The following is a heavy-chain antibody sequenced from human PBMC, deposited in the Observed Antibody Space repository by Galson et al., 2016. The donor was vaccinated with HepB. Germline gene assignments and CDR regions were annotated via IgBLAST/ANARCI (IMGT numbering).Heavy chain of an antibody. J-gene: IGHJ4*02. Sequence: QSGAAVTKPGESLRISCKGSGYSFTSYWINWVRQMPGKGLEWMGKIDPSDSYINYSPSFQGHVTISADKSINTAYLQWSSMKASDTAMYSWARHLPSASCSTITCYSEGNWGQGTLVTVSS. D-gene: IGHD2-2*01. CDR2: IDPSDSYI. V-gene: IGHV5-10-1*01. CDR1: GYSFTSYW. CDR3: ARHLPSASCSTITCYSEGN.